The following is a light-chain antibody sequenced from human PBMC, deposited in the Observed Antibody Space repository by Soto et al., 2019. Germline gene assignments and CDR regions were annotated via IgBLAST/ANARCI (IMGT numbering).Light chain of an antibody. CDR1: QSVSSNF. J-gene: IGKJ1*01. V-gene: IGKV3-20*01. CDR3: QQYGTSPPT. Sequence: EIVLTQSPGTLSLSPGERATLSCKASQSVSSNFLAWYQRKPGQAPRLLIYGASYRATDIPCRFSGSGSGTDFTLPITRLEPEDFAVYYCQQYGTSPPTFGQGTKVEI. CDR2: GAS.